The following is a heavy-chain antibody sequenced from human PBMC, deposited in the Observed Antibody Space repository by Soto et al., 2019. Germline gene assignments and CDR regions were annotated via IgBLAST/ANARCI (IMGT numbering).Heavy chain of an antibody. CDR1: GGSISSGDYY. Sequence: SETLSLTCTVSGGSISSGDYYWSWIRQPPGKGLEWIGYIYYSGSTYYNPSLKSRVTISVDTSKNQFSLKLSSVTAADTAVYYCARDRRLTYYYDSSGYYSSWGQGTLVTVSS. D-gene: IGHD3-22*01. V-gene: IGHV4-30-4*02. CDR3: ARDRRLTYYYDSSGYYSS. CDR2: IYYSGST. J-gene: IGHJ4*02.